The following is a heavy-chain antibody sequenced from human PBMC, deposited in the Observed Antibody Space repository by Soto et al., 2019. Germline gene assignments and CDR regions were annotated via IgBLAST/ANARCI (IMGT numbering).Heavy chain of an antibody. J-gene: IGHJ4*02. V-gene: IGHV3-30*03. CDR3: AAYWGTTVTIDF. D-gene: IGHD4-17*01. CDR1: GFTFSSYG. CDR2: ISYDGTNK. Sequence: QVQLVESGGGVVQPGRSLRLSCAASGFTFSSYGMHWVRQAPGKGLEWVAVISYDGTNKYYVDSVKGRFTISRDNSKNTLDLQMNSLRAEDTAGYYCAAYWGTTVTIDFWGQGTLVTVSS.